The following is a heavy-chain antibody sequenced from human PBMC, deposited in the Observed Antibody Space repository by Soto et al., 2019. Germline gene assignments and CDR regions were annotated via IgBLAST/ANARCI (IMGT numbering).Heavy chain of an antibody. Sequence: LRLSCAASGFTFSSYAMSWVRQAPGKGLEWVSAISGSGGSTYYADSVKGRFTISRDKSKNTLYLLMNSLRAEDTAVYYCGVDGRTMIVVPTLYFDYWGQGTLVTVSS. CDR2: ISGSGGST. CDR1: GFTFSSYA. CDR3: GVDGRTMIVVPTLYFDY. D-gene: IGHD3-22*01. V-gene: IGHV3-23*01. J-gene: IGHJ4*02.